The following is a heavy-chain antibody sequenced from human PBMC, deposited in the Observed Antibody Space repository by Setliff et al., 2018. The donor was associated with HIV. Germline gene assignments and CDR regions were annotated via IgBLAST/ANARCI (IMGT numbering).Heavy chain of an antibody. J-gene: IGHJ5*02. CDR1: GFTFSSYW. V-gene: IGHV3-74*01. D-gene: IGHD2-15*01. CDR2: INSDGSGT. CDR3: ATLRGDCSGGSCP. Sequence: SLRLSCAASGFTFSSYWMHWVRQAPGTGLVWVSRINSDGSGTSYADSVKGRFSISRDNAKNTLYLQMNSLRVEDTAMYYCATLRGDCSGGSCPWGQGTLVTVSS.